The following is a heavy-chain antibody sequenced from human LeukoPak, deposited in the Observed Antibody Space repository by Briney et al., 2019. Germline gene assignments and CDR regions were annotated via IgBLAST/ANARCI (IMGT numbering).Heavy chain of an antibody. CDR2: ISWSSGSI. CDR1: GFTFDDYA. CDR3: AKDGSLELGIRTRWYFDL. V-gene: IGHV3-9*01. Sequence: GGSLRLSCAASGFTFDDYAMHWVRQAPGKGLEWVSGISWSSGSIGYADSVKGRFTISRDNAKNSLYLQMNSLRAEDTALYYCAKDGSLELGIRTRWYFDLWGRGTLVTVSS. D-gene: IGHD7-27*01. J-gene: IGHJ2*01.